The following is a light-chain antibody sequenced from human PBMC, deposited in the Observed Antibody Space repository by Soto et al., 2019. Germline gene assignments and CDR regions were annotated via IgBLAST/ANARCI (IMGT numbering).Light chain of an antibody. CDR2: DDS. V-gene: IGLV3-21*02. J-gene: IGLJ1*01. Sequence: SSELTQPPSVSVAPGQTASITCGGNNIGRKSVNWYQQKPGQAPVLVVYDDSDRPSAIPGRFSGAHSGNTATLTISRVEAGDEADYYCQVWDSSSDRYVFGTGTKVTVL. CDR3: QVWDSSSDRYV. CDR1: NIGRKS.